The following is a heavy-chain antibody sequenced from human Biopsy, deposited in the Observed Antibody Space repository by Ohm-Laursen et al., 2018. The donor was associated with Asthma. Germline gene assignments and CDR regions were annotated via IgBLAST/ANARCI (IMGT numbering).Heavy chain of an antibody. CDR2: ISGSGGST. D-gene: IGHD2-15*01. V-gene: IGHV3-23*01. CDR1: GFTFSSYA. J-gene: IGHJ4*02. Sequence: GSLGLSCAASGFTFSSYAMSWVRQAPGKGLEWVSAISGSGGSTYYADSVKGRFTISRDNSKNTLHLQMNSLRAEDTAVYYCAKAREDIVVVVAVSDSWGQGTLVTVSS. CDR3: AKAREDIVVVVAVSDS.